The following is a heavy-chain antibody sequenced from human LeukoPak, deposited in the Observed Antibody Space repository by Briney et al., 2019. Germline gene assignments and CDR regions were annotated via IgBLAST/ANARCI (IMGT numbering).Heavy chain of an antibody. D-gene: IGHD6-13*01. CDR3: SRDPPYSSSWGPSNWFDP. Sequence: GGSLRLSCAASGFTFSSYWMSWVRQAPGKGLEWVGLIRSKAYGGTTAYAASVKGRFSISRDDSKSIAYLQMNSLKTEDTAVYYCSRDPPYSSSWGPSNWFDPWGQGTQVTVSS. CDR2: IRSKAYGGTT. V-gene: IGHV3-49*04. J-gene: IGHJ5*02. CDR1: GFTFSSYW.